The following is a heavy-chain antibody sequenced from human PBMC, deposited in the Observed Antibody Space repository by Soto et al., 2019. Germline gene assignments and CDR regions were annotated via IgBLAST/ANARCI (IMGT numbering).Heavy chain of an antibody. J-gene: IGHJ5*02. V-gene: IGHV4-61*01. CDR1: GGSVSSGSYY. CDR3: ARVGYYDSSGYPRFDP. CDR2: IYYSGST. D-gene: IGHD3-22*01. Sequence: QVQLQESGPGLVKPSETLSLTCTVSGGSVSSGSYYWSWIRQPPGKGLEWIGYIYYSGSTNYNPSLKSRVTISVDTSKNQFSLKLSSVTAADTAVYYCARVGYYDSSGYPRFDPWGQGTLVTVSS.